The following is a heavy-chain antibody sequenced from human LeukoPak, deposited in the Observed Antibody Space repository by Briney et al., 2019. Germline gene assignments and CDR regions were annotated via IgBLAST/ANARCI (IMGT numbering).Heavy chain of an antibody. J-gene: IGHJ6*03. CDR3: AKPNSSTSPYYMDV. V-gene: IGHV3-23*01. CDR1: GFTFSSYA. CDR2: ISGSGGST. D-gene: IGHD2-2*01. Sequence: GGSLRLSCAASGFTFSSYAMSWVRQAPGKGLEWVSAISGSGGSTYYADSVEGRFTISRDNSKNTLYLQMNSLRAEDTAVYYCAKPNSSTSPYYMDVWGKGTTVTVSS.